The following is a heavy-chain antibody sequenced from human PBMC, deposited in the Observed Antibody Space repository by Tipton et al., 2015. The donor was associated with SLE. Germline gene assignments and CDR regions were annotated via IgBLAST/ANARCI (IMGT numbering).Heavy chain of an antibody. J-gene: IGHJ3*02. CDR2: INHSGST. D-gene: IGHD4-23*01. CDR1: GGSFSDYY. V-gene: IGHV4-34*01. CDR3: VRDSGAYGGNPEAFDI. Sequence: LRLSCAVYGGSFSDYYWSWIRQPPGKGLEWIGEINHSGSTKYNPSLKSRVTISVDTSKNQFSLEVTSVTTADTAVYYCVRDSGAYGGNPEAFDIWGQGTMVTVSS.